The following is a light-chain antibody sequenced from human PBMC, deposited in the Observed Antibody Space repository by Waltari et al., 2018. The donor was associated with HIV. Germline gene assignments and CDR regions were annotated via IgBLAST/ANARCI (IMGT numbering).Light chain of an antibody. V-gene: IGLV3-25*03. CDR1: ALAKQY. Sequence: SYELTQLPSVSVSPGQTARITCSGDALAKQYAYWYQQKPGQAPVLMISKDNERPSGTPERFSGSSSGTTVTLTISGVQAEDEADYYCQSADSGGTWDVVFGGGTKLNVL. CDR3: QSADSGGTWDVV. CDR2: KDN. J-gene: IGLJ2*01.